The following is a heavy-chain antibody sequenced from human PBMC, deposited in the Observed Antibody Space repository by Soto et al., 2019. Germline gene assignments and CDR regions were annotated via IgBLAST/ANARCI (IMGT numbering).Heavy chain of an antibody. CDR3: AKATRADYYGSGDV. Sequence: GGSLRLSCAASGFTFDDYAMHWVRQAPGKGLEWVSGISWNSGSIGYADSVKGRFTISRDNAKNSLYLQMNSLRAEDTALYYCAKATRADYYGSGDVWGKGTTVTVSS. V-gene: IGHV3-9*01. D-gene: IGHD3-10*01. CDR1: GFTFDDYA. CDR2: ISWNSGSI. J-gene: IGHJ6*04.